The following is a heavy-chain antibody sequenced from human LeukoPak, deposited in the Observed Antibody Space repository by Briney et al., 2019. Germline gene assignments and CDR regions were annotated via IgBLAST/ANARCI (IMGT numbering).Heavy chain of an antibody. CDR1: GYIFTSYG. CDR2: ISAYNANT. Sequence: ASVKVSCKASGYIFTSYGITWVRRAPGQGLEWMGWISAYNANTNYAQKFQGSVIMTTDTSTSTAHMELRSLRSDDTAVYYCARGSTSGSYYHHYWGQGTLVTVSS. CDR3: ARGSTSGSYYHHY. V-gene: IGHV1-18*01. J-gene: IGHJ4*02. D-gene: IGHD3-10*01.